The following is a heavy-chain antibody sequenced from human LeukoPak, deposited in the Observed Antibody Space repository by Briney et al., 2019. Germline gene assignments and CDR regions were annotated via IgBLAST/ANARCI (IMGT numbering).Heavy chain of an antibody. CDR2: IYYSGST. Sequence: PSETLSLTCTVSGGSISSSSYYWGWIRQPPGKGLEWIGSIYYSGSTYYNPSLKSRVTISVDTSKNQFSLKLSSVTAADTAVYYCAMLEGAYYYDSSGYDAGLVYWGQGTLVTVSS. CDR1: GGSISSSSYY. V-gene: IGHV4-39*07. J-gene: IGHJ4*02. D-gene: IGHD3-22*01. CDR3: AMLEGAYYYDSSGYDAGLVY.